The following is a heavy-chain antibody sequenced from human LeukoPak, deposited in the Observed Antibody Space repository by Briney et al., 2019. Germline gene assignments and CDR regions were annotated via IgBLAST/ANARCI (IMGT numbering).Heavy chain of an antibody. V-gene: IGHV3-7*04. CDR2: INRDGTEK. CDR1: GFNYSDSR. J-gene: IGHJ4*02. Sequence: GGSLRLSCAPSGFNYSDSRMTWVRQAPGKGLQWVANINRDGTEKHFLDSVEGRFTISRDNAKKSLYLLMNSLRPQDTAVYFCVRGDWYFESWGQGTLVTVSS. CDR3: VRGDWYFES. D-gene: IGHD2-21*01.